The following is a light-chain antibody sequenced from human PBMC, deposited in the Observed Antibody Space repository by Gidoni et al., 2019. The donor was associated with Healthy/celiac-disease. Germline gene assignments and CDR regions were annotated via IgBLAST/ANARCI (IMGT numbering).Light chain of an antibody. Sequence: EIVLTQSPGTLSLSPGERATLSCRASQSVSSSYLAWYQQKPGQAPRLLTYGASSRATGIPDRFSGSGSGTDFTLTISRLEPEDFAVYYCQQYGSSPLTFGGXTKVEIK. CDR3: QQYGSSPLT. V-gene: IGKV3-20*01. J-gene: IGKJ4*01. CDR1: QSVSSSY. CDR2: GAS.